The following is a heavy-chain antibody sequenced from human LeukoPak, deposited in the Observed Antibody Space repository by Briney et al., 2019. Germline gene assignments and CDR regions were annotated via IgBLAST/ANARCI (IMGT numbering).Heavy chain of an antibody. D-gene: IGHD3-22*01. CDR2: ISSERGT. Sequence: GGSLRHSRVASRITASRNYMSWGRQAPGKGLEWGSVISSERGTYYAESVKGRFTISRDNSKNTLYLQVNSLRAEDTAVYYCARALSGYYDTFDYWGQGTLVTVSS. V-gene: IGHV3-66*01. J-gene: IGHJ4*02. CDR1: RITASRNY. CDR3: ARALSGYYDTFDY.